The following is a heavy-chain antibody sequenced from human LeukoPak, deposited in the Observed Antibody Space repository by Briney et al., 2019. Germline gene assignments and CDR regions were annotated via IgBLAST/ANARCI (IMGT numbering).Heavy chain of an antibody. V-gene: IGHV4-38-2*02. J-gene: IGHJ4*02. CDR2: IYYNGIA. Sequence: SETLSLTCTVSGYSITSGYYWGWIRRAPGKRLEWIGNIYYNGIAYYNPSLKSRVSISVDTSKNQFSLKLTSVTAADTAMYYCARGGPSDYWGRGTLVTVSS. CDR1: GYSITSGYY. CDR3: ARGGPSDY.